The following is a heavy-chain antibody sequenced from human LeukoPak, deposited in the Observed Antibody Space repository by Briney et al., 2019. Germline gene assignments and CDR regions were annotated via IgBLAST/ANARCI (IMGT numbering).Heavy chain of an antibody. Sequence: SETLSLTCTVSGGSISSGDYYWSWIRQPPGKGLEWIGYIYYSGSTYYNPSLKSRVTISVDTSKNQFSLKLSSVTAADTAVYYCALLGYGSGSYPDSFALVYWGQGTLVTVSS. CDR3: ALLGYGSGSYPDSFALVY. CDR2: IYYSGST. CDR1: GGSISSGDYY. V-gene: IGHV4-30-4*01. D-gene: IGHD3-10*01. J-gene: IGHJ4*02.